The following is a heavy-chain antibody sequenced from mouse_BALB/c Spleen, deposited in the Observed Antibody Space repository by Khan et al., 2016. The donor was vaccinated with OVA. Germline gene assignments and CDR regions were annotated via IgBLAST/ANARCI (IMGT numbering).Heavy chain of an antibody. Sequence: EVELVESGGDLVEPGGSLKLSCAASGFTFSTYGMSWVRQTPDKRLEWVATISTGGHYTYYQHSVRGRFTISRDNAKNTLYMQLTSLKSEDTAMFYCARLAYYDGSKGFAYWGQGTLVTVSA. J-gene: IGHJ3*01. CDR3: ARLAYYDGSKGFAY. V-gene: IGHV5-6*01. CDR2: ISTGGHYT. D-gene: IGHD1-1*01. CDR1: GFTFSTYG.